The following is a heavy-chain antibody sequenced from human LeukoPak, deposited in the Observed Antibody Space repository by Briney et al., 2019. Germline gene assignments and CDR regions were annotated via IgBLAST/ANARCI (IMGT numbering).Heavy chain of an antibody. CDR2: IYYSGST. CDR3: ARLWGFDP. D-gene: IGHD7-27*01. CDR1: GGSISSYY. J-gene: IGHJ5*02. V-gene: IGHV4-59*08. Sequence: PSETLSLTCTVSGGSISSYYWSWIRQPPGKGLEWIGYIYYSGSTYYNPSLKSRVTISVDTSKNQFSLKLSSVTAADTAVYYCARLWGFDPWGQGTLVTVSS.